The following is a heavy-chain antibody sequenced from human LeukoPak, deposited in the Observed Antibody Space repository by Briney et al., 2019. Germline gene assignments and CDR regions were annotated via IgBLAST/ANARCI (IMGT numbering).Heavy chain of an antibody. CDR3: ARDMPFGVY. D-gene: IGHD3-16*01. V-gene: IGHV3-7*03. Sequence: PGGSLRLSCAASGFTFSSYWMSWIRQAPGKGLEWVANIRQDGSEKNYVDSVKGRFTISRDNAKNSLYLQMNSLRAEDTAVYYCARDMPFGVYWGQGTLVTVSS. J-gene: IGHJ4*02. CDR2: IRQDGSEK. CDR1: GFTFSSYW.